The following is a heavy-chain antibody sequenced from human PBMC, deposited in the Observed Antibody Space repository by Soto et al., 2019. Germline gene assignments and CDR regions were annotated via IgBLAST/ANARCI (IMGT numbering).Heavy chain of an antibody. Sequence: GGSLRLSCAASGFTFSSYGMHWVRQAPGKGLEWVAVISYDGSNKYYADSVKGRFTISRDNSKNTLYLQMNSLRAEDTAVYYCAKEGLPYYYYYYMDVWGKGTTVTVSS. V-gene: IGHV3-30*18. CDR3: AKEGLPYYYYYYMDV. J-gene: IGHJ6*03. CDR1: GFTFSSYG. CDR2: ISYDGSNK.